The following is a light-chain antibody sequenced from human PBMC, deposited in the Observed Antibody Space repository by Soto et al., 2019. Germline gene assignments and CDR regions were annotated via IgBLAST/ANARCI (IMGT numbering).Light chain of an antibody. CDR2: EVS. J-gene: IGLJ1*01. Sequence: QSVLTQPASVSGSPGQSITISCTGTSSDVGGYIYVSWYQQHPGKAPKLMIYEVSNRPSGVSNRFSGSKSGNTASLTISGLQAEDEADYYCSSYTSSSTLYVFGPGTKVTVL. CDR3: SSYTSSSTLYV. CDR1: SSDVGGYIY. V-gene: IGLV2-14*01.